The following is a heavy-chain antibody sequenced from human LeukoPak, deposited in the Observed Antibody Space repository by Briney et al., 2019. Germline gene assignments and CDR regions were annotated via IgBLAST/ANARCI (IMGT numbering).Heavy chain of an antibody. J-gene: IGHJ4*02. D-gene: IGHD6-6*01. V-gene: IGHV3-48*03. CDR2: ISSSGSTI. CDR3: AKIRYSSSNYFDY. Sequence: GSLRLSCAASGFTFSSYEMNWVRQAPGKGLEWVSYISSSGSTIYYADSVKGRFTISRDNSKNTLYLQMNSLRAEDTAVYYCAKIRYSSSNYFDYWGQGTLVTVSS. CDR1: GFTFSSYE.